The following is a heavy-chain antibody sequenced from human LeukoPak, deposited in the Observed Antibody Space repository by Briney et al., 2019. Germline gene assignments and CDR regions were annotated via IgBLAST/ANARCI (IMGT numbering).Heavy chain of an antibody. V-gene: IGHV1-69*13. D-gene: IGHD2-2*01. J-gene: IGHJ4*02. Sequence: SVKVSCKASGGTCSSYAISWVRQAPGQGLEWMGGIIPIFGTANYAQKFQGRVTITADESTSTAYMELSSLRSEDTAVYYCARDPGYCSSTSCYPYYFDYWGQGTLVTVSS. CDR1: GGTCSSYA. CDR2: IIPIFGTA. CDR3: ARDPGYCSSTSCYPYYFDY.